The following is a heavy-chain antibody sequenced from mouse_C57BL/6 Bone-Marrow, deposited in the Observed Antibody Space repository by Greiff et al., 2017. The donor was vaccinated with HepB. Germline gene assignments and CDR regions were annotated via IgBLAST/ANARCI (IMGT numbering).Heavy chain of an antibody. Sequence: EVQGVESGGDLVKPGGSLKLSCAASGFTFSSYGMSWVRQTPDKRMEWVATISSGGSYTYYPDSVKGRFTISRDNAKNNLYLQMSSLKAEDTAMYYCAIGLRLPAWFAYWGQGTLVTVSA. CDR3: AIGLRLPAWFAY. CDR2: ISSGGSYT. CDR1: GFTFSSYG. J-gene: IGHJ3*01. D-gene: IGHD3-2*02. V-gene: IGHV5-6*01.